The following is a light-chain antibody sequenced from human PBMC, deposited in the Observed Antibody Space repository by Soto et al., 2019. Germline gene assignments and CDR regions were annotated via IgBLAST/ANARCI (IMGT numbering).Light chain of an antibody. V-gene: IGLV2-14*01. J-gene: IGLJ1*01. Sequence: QSVLNQPASVSGSPGQSITISCTGTSSDVGAYDFVSWYQHYPGKAPKLVTFDVTHRPPGISDRFSGSKSANTASLTISGLQAEDEAFYYCSSYTTRSTLVFGGGTKVTVL. CDR2: DVT. CDR3: SSYTTRSTLV. CDR1: SSDVGAYDF.